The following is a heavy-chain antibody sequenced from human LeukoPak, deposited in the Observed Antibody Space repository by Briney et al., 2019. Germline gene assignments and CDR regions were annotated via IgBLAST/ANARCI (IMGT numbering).Heavy chain of an antibody. Sequence: GGSLRLSCAASGFTFSSYAMSWVRQAPGKGLEWVSAISGSGGSTYYADSVKGRFTISRDNSKNTLYLQMNSLTAEDTAIYYCAKDFLRGGQLVRFDYWGQGTLVTVSS. D-gene: IGHD6-6*01. CDR2: ISGSGGST. CDR1: GFTFSSYA. J-gene: IGHJ4*02. CDR3: AKDFLRGGQLVRFDY. V-gene: IGHV3-23*01.